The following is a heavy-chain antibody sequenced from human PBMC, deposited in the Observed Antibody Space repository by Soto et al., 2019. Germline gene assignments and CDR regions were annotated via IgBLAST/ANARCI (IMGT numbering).Heavy chain of an antibody. CDR3: AHRVLRTVFGLVTTTAIYFDF. Sequence: QITLNESGPTVVRPTETLTLTCRFSGFSLTTSGVGVGWIRQSPGKAPEWLALIYWDDDKRYSASLKSRLTITQVTSKNQVVLTVSDLDPTDTATYYCAHRVLRTVFGLVTTTAIYFDFWGQGTPVAVSS. CDR1: GFSLTTSGVG. J-gene: IGHJ4*02. V-gene: IGHV2-5*02. D-gene: IGHD3-3*01. CDR2: IYWDDDK.